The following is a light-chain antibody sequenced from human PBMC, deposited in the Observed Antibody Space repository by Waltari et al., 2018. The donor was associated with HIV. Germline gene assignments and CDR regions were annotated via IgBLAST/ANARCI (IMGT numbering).Light chain of an antibody. CDR2: SNN. CDR3: AAWDDRLRRPV. Sequence: QSVLTQPPSASGTPGQRLTISCSGSSSNPGRNTVNWYQQLPGTAPKLLIYSNNQRPSGVPDRFSGSKSGTSASLAISGLQSEDEADYYCAAWDDRLRRPVFGGGTKLTVL. CDR1: SSNPGRNT. V-gene: IGLV1-44*01. J-gene: IGLJ2*01.